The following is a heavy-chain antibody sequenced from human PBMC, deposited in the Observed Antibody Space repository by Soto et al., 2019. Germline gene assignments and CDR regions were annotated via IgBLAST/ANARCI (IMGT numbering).Heavy chain of an antibody. D-gene: IGHD3-3*01. CDR2: INPNSGGT. J-gene: IGHJ5*02. V-gene: IGHV1-2*04. CDR1: GYTFTGYY. Sequence: ASVKVSCKASGYTFTGYYMHWVRQAPGQGLEWMGWINPNSGGTNYAQKFQGWVTMTRDTSISTAYMELSRLRSDDTAVYYCARSRTFFGEKNWFAPWGQGTLVTVSS. CDR3: ARSRTFFGEKNWFAP.